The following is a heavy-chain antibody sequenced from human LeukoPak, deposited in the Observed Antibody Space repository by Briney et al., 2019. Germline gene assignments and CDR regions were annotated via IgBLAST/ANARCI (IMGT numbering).Heavy chain of an antibody. CDR2: ISSSGGTT. Sequence: GGSLRLSCVASGFTFSSYAMGWVRQAPGKGLEWVSDISSSGGTTYYADSVKGRVTISRDNSKNTLYLQMNSLRPEDTAVYYCAKFSSSGWSRSTNKWGQGTLVTVSS. CDR3: AKFSSSGWSRSTNK. CDR1: GFTFSSYA. V-gene: IGHV3-23*01. J-gene: IGHJ4*02. D-gene: IGHD6-19*01.